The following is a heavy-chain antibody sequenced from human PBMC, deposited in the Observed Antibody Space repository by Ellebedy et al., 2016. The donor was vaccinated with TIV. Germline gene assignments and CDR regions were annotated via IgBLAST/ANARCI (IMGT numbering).Heavy chain of an antibody. Sequence: GESLKISCAASGFTFSSYSMNWVRQAPGKGLEWVSSISSSSSYIYYADSVKGRFTISRDNAKNSLYLQMNSLRAEDTAVYYCARDGIVVVPAAPPPAPLDYWGQGTLVTVSS. CDR3: ARDGIVVVPAAPPPAPLDY. V-gene: IGHV3-21*01. CDR1: GFTFSSYS. CDR2: ISSSSSYI. J-gene: IGHJ4*02. D-gene: IGHD2-2*01.